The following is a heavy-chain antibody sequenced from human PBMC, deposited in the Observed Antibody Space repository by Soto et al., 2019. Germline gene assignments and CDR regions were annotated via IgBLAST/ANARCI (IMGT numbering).Heavy chain of an antibody. CDR3: AKDRAVAGLPNARPSYDFDY. CDR1: GYTFTSYG. Sequence: QVQLVQSGVEVKKPGASVKVSCKASGYTFTSYGISWVRQAPGQGLEWMGWITADNGNRNYAQKLQGRVTMTTDPFTSTAYMERRSLRSDDTPVYYCAKDRAVAGLPNARPSYDFDYWGQGTLVTVSS. V-gene: IGHV1-18*01. CDR2: ITADNGNR. J-gene: IGHJ4*02. D-gene: IGHD6-19*01.